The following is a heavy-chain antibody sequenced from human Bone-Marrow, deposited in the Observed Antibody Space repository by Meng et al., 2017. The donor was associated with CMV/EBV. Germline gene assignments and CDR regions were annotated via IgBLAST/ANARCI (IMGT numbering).Heavy chain of an antibody. CDR1: GGSISSGGYY. Sequence: HVQLQESGPGLGKPSQTLSRTCTVSGGSISSGGYYWSWIRQHPGKGLEWIGYIYYSGSTYYNPSLKSRVTISVDTSKNQFSLKLSSVTAADTAVYYCARAAPGYDFWSGYYNDYWGQGTLVTVSS. CDR2: IYYSGST. D-gene: IGHD3-3*01. V-gene: IGHV4-31*03. J-gene: IGHJ4*02. CDR3: ARAAPGYDFWSGYYNDY.